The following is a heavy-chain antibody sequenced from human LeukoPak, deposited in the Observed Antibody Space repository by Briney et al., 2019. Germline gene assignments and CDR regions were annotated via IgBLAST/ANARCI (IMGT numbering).Heavy chain of an antibody. Sequence: GGSLRLSCAASGFTFSSYSMNWVRQAPGKGLEWISYIRSSGSPIYYADSVRGRFTISRDNAKNSLYLQMNSLRDEDTAVYYCVRDPDALDFWGQGTPVTVSS. J-gene: IGHJ4*02. V-gene: IGHV3-48*02. CDR3: VRDPDALDF. CDR1: GFTFSSYS. CDR2: IRSSGSPI.